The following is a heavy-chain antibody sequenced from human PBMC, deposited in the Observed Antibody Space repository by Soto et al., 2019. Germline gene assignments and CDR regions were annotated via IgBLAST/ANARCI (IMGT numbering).Heavy chain of an antibody. CDR2: ISWNGGSI. D-gene: IGHD3-22*01. CDR3: GKDRYYDSRGNLDY. CDR1: GFTFDDYA. J-gene: IGHJ4*02. Sequence: EVQLVESGGGLVQPGRSLRLSCAASGFTFDDYAMQWVRQAPGKGLEWVSGISWNGGSIGYADSVKGRFTISRDNAKNSLYLQMNSLRAEDTALYYCGKDRYYDSRGNLDYWGQGTLVTVSS. V-gene: IGHV3-9*01.